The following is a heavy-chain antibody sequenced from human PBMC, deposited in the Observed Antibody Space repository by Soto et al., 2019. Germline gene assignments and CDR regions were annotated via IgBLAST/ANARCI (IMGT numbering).Heavy chain of an antibody. D-gene: IGHD6-19*01. CDR3: AWESAVAAVDP. Sequence: QVQLVQSGAEVKKPGASVKVSCKASGYTFTSYGISWARQAPGQGLEWMGWISAYNGNTNYAQKLQGRVTMTTDTSMSTAHMELRSLRSDDTAVYYGAWESAVAAVDPWGQGTLVSVST. CDR1: GYTFTSYG. CDR2: ISAYNGNT. J-gene: IGHJ5*02. V-gene: IGHV1-18*01.